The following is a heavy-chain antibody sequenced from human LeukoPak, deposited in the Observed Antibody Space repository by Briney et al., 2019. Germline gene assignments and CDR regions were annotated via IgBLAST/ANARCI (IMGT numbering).Heavy chain of an antibody. Sequence: ASVKVSCKASGFTLIDYIHWVRQDPRQGLQWMGWIKANSGDTEYAQKFQGRVTMTRDTSISTVYMELSSLRSDDTAVYYCASADSVPAGDYHYWYMDVWGKGTTVTVSS. CDR2: IKANSGDT. CDR1: GFTLIDY. CDR3: ASADSVPAGDYHYWYMDV. D-gene: IGHD6-13*01. J-gene: IGHJ6*03. V-gene: IGHV1-2*02.